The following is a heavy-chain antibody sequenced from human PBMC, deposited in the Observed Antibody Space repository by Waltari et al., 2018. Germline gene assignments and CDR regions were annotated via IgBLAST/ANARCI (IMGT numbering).Heavy chain of an antibody. CDR2: IAGGGDRT. D-gene: IGHD6-19*01. Sequence: EVHLLESGGGLVQPGGSLRLSCAASGFRFSDYAMNWVRQAPGKGLDWVSVIAGGGDRTLYADSVKGRFTISRDNSKNTVYLQMNSLRVEDTAEYYCAKKGGSSAWPNYYFDCWGRGSLVTVSS. J-gene: IGHJ4*02. CDR3: AKKGGSSAWPNYYFDC. CDR1: GFRFSDYA. V-gene: IGHV3-23*01.